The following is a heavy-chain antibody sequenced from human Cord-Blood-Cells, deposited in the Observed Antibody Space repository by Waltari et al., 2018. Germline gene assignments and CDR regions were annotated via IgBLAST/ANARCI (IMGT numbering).Heavy chain of an antibody. CDR1: GGSFRGYY. Sequence: QVQLQQWGAGLLKPSETLSLTCAVYGGSFRGYYWTRIRQTPGKGLEWIGVINHSGSTNYNPSLKSRVTISVDTSKNQFSLKLSSVTAADTAVYYCARGPILGVVINWFDPWGQGTLVTVSS. CDR2: INHSGST. V-gene: IGHV4-34*01. CDR3: ARGPILGVVINWFDP. D-gene: IGHD3-3*01. J-gene: IGHJ5*02.